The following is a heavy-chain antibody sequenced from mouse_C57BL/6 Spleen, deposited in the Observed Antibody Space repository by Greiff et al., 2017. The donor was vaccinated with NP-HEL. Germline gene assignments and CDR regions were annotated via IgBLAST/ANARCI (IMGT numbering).Heavy chain of an antibody. J-gene: IGHJ3*01. D-gene: IGHD2-4*01. CDR2: IYPGDGDT. CDR3: ARDYDYDADGSWFAY. Sequence: QVQLQQPGAELVKPGASVKISCKASGYAFSSYWMNWVKQRPGKGLEWIGQIYPGDGDTNYNGKFKGKATLTADKSSSTAYMQLSSLTSEDSAVYFCARDYDYDADGSWFAYWGQGTLVTVSA. V-gene: IGHV1-80*01. CDR1: GYAFSSYW.